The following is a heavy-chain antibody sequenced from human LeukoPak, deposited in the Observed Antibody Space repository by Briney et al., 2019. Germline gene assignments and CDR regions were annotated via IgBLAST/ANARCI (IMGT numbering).Heavy chain of an antibody. J-gene: IGHJ4*02. V-gene: IGHV3-23*01. CDR3: ANYGSGTYAYDY. CDR2: ISGSGGST. D-gene: IGHD3-10*01. CDR1: GFTFSSYA. Sequence: GGSLRLSCAASGFTFSSYAMSWVRQASGKGLEWVSAISGSGGSTYYADSVKGRFTISRDNSKNTLYLQMNSLRAEDTAVYYCANYGSGTYAYDYWGQGTLVTVSS.